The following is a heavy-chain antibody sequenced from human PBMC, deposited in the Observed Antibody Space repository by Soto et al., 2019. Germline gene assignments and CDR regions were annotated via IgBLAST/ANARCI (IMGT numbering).Heavy chain of an antibody. CDR2: IIPNFGTA. V-gene: IGHV1-69*12. CDR1: GGTFSSYA. Sequence: QVQLVQSGAEVKKPGSSVKVSCKASGGTFSSYAISWVRQAPGQGIEWMGGIIPNFGTAKHAQKFQGRVTITAHESTRTAYMELSSLSSEDTAVYYCARDRVVVVTTKLDYYYYGMDVWGQGTTVTVSS. D-gene: IGHD2-21*02. J-gene: IGHJ6*02. CDR3: ARDRVVVVTTKLDYYYYGMDV.